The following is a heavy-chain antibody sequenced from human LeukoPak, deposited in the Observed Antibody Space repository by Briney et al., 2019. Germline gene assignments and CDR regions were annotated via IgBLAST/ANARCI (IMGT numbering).Heavy chain of an antibody. D-gene: IGHD3-10*01. CDR3: ARAWSWQHADY. CDR1: GGSISSSSYY. V-gene: IGHV4-39*01. J-gene: IGHJ4*02. Sequence: PSETLSLTCTVSGGSISSSSYYWGWIRQPPGKGLEWIGSIYYSGSAYFNPSLKSRVTISVDTSKNQFSLKLSSVTAADTAVYYCARAWSWQHADYWGQGTLVTVSS. CDR2: IYYSGSA.